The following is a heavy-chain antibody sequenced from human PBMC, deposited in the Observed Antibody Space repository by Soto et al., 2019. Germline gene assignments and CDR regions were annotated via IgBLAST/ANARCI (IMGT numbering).Heavy chain of an antibody. CDR3: AREERGYDFWSGYFESPRYYYGMDV. J-gene: IGHJ6*02. V-gene: IGHV3-30-3*01. CDR2: ISYDGSNK. CDR1: GFTFSSYA. D-gene: IGHD3-3*01. Sequence: QVQLVESGGGVVQPGRSLRLSCAASGFTFSSYAMHWVRQAPGKGLEWVAVISYDGSNKYYADSVKGRFTISRDNSKNTLYLQMNSLRGEDTAVYYCAREERGYDFWSGYFESPRYYYGMDVWGQGTTVTVSS.